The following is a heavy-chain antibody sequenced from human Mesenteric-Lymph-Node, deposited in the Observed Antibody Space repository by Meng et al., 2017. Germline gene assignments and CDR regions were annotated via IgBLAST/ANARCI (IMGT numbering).Heavy chain of an antibody. CDR1: GFTFSLFP. Sequence: GESLKISCTASGFTFSLFPMCWVRQTPGSGLEWVSAISGSIGDDTYYADSVKGRLTISRDNSRNTVYLHMSSLRAEDTAVYYCAKSERPWLDIEVFDYWGLGTLVTVSS. CDR2: ISGSIGDDT. V-gene: IGHV3-23*01. CDR3: AKSERPWLDIEVFDY. D-gene: IGHD6-19*01. J-gene: IGHJ4*02.